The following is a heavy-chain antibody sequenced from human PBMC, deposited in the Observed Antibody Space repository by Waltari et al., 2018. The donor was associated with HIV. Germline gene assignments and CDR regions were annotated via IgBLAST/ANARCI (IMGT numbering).Heavy chain of an antibody. D-gene: IGHD6-13*01. CDR3: AREEVLRGYRLGKVVHVRKFHFQC. V-gene: IGHV4-34*04. J-gene: IGHJ4*02. Sequence: QVQLQQSGAGLLNASETLSLTCAVYGGPFSGYHCTWIRQSPGRGRGEIGEINNSGATSSKPYRRSRQTSSVDTPNRQVAPNLTSATVGETAVYFCAREEVLRGYRLGKVVHVRKFHFQCWGKGTRVSVSA. CDR1: GGPFSGYH. CDR2: INNSGAT.